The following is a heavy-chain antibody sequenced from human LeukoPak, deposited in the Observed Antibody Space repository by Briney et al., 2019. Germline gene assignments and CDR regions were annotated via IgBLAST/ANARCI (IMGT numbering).Heavy chain of an antibody. V-gene: IGHV4-39*01. J-gene: IGHJ4*02. Sequence: PSETLSLTCTVSGGSISSSSYYWGWIRQPPGKGLEWIGSIYYSGSTYYNPSLKSRVTISVDTSENQFSLKLSSVTAADTAVYYCARVAVGKLDYWGQGTLVTVSS. CDR1: GGSISSSSYY. D-gene: IGHD2-21*01. CDR3: ARVAVGKLDY. CDR2: IYYSGST.